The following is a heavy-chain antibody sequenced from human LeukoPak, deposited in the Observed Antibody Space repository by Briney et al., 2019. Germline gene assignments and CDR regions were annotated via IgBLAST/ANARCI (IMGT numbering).Heavy chain of an antibody. D-gene: IGHD6-13*01. CDR1: GFTVSSNY. CDR2: ICRGVNT. V-gene: IGHV3-53*01. Sequence: GGSLRLSCAASGFTVSSNYMSWVRQAPGKGLEWVSVICRGVNTYYADSVKGRFTVSRDNSKNTLYLQMNSRRAEDTAVYYCARGGARQQLVENYFDYWGQGTLVTVSS. J-gene: IGHJ4*02. CDR3: ARGGARQQLVENYFDY.